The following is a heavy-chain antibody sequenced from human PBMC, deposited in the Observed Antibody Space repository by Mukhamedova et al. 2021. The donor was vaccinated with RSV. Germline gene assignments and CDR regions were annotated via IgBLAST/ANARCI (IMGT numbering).Heavy chain of an antibody. Sequence: YYIHWLRHAPGQGLEWMGWINPITGGTISSEKFQGRVTMTAATSTNTVYMELSRLTSDDSAVYFCARDGGRDKRYNWFDSWGQG. CDR3: ARDGGRDKRYNWFDS. V-gene: IGHV1-2*02. CDR1: YY. J-gene: IGHJ5*02. CDR2: INPITGGT. D-gene: IGHD3-3*01.